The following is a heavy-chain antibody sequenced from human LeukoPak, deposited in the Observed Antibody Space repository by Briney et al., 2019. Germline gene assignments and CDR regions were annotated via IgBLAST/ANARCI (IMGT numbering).Heavy chain of an antibody. CDR1: GGSMSSYY. D-gene: IGHD3-22*01. CDR2: MYYSGSN. Sequence: SETLSLTCTVSGGSMSSYYWSWIRQPPGKGLEWIGHMYYSGSNHYNPPLKSRVNISVDTSKNQFSLRLSSVTAADTAFYYCARSYDNSGYTAFGHWGRGTLVTVSS. V-gene: IGHV4-59*01. J-gene: IGHJ4*02. CDR3: ARSYDNSGYTAFGH.